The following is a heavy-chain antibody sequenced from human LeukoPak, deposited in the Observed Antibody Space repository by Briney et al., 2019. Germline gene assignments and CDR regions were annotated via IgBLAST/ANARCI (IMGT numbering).Heavy chain of an antibody. CDR1: GGSISYYY. Sequence: SETLSLTCTVSGGSISYYYWSWIRQSPGKGLEWIGYIYYSGTTNYNPSLKSRVTISVDTSKNQFSLQLRSVTAADTAEYYCAREDPQTTVPEGMDVWGQGTTVTVSS. J-gene: IGHJ6*02. D-gene: IGHD4-17*01. CDR3: AREDPQTTVPEGMDV. CDR2: IYYSGTT. V-gene: IGHV4-59*01.